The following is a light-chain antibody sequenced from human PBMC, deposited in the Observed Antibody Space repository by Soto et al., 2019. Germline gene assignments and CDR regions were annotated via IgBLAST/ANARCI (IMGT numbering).Light chain of an antibody. CDR3: QPSGRSPRFT. Sequence: EIVLTQSPGTLSLSPGERATLSCRASQSISSSYLAWYQQKPGQAPRLRIYGASSRATDIPDRFSGSGSGPDFHLNLRRLEPEVFSAYYCQPSGRSPRFTCGPGTKVDIK. CDR1: QSISSSY. J-gene: IGKJ3*01. V-gene: IGKV3-20*01. CDR2: GAS.